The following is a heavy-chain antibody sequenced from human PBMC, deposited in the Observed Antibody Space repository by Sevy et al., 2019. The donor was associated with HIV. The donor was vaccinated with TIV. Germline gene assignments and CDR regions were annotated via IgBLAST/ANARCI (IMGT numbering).Heavy chain of an antibody. Sequence: GGSLRLSCAVSGFTFDDYAMHWVRQAPGKGLEWVSLISWDGGSTYYADSVKGRFTISRYNSKNSLYLQMNSLRAEDTALYYSAKPYRIAVAGDYYYSGMDLWGQGTTVTVSS. CDR2: ISWDGGST. CDR3: AKPYRIAVAGDYYYSGMDL. D-gene: IGHD6-13*01. CDR1: GFTFDDYA. V-gene: IGHV3-43D*03. J-gene: IGHJ6*02.